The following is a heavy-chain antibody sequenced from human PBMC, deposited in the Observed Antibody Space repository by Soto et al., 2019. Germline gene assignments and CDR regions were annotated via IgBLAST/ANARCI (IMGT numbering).Heavy chain of an antibody. CDR3: ARSAVAANAFDI. J-gene: IGHJ3*02. CDR2: IYSGGST. D-gene: IGHD2-15*01. CDR1: GFTVSSNY. V-gene: IGHV3-66*01. Sequence: EVQLVESGGGLVQPGGSLRLSCAASGFTVSSNYMSWVRQAPGKGLEWVSVIYSGGSTYYADSVKGRFTISRDNSKSTLYLQMNSLRAEDTAVYYCARSAVAANAFDIWGQGTMVTVSS.